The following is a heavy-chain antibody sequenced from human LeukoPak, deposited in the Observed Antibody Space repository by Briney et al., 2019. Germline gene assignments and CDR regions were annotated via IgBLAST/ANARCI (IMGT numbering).Heavy chain of an antibody. Sequence: PSETLSLTCTVSGYSISSGYYWGWIRQPPGKGLEWFGSIYHSGSTYYNPSLKSRVTISVDTSKNQFSLKLSSVTAADTAVYYCARVGRLWSYFDYWGQGTLVTVSS. V-gene: IGHV4-38-2*02. CDR2: IYHSGST. CDR3: ARVGRLWSYFDY. CDR1: GYSISSGYY. J-gene: IGHJ4*02. D-gene: IGHD5-18*01.